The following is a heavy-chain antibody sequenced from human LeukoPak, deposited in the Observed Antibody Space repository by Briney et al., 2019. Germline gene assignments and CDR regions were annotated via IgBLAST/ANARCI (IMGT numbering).Heavy chain of an antibody. CDR1: GVSVSSGSYY. CDR2: IYYSGST. J-gene: IGHJ4*02. V-gene: IGHV4-61*01. CDR3: ARRQVHWWI. D-gene: IGHD2-8*02. Sequence: PSETLSLTCTVSGVSVSSGSYYWSWIRQPPGKGLEWIGYIYYSGSTNYNPSLKSRVTISVDTSKNQFSLKLRSVTAAGAAVYCCARRQVHWWIWGEGTLVTVSS.